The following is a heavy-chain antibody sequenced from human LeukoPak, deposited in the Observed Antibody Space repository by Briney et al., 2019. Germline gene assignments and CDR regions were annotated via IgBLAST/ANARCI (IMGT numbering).Heavy chain of an antibody. CDR2: IDGDGTTT. D-gene: IGHD3-3*01. Sequence: GGSLRLSCAASGFTFSSYWMHWVRQAPGKGLVWVSRIDGDGTTTNYADSVRGRFTISRDNAKNSLYLQMNSLRAEDTAVYYCARDRNTDFWSGYYTNYFDYWGQGTLVTVSS. CDR1: GFTFSSYW. V-gene: IGHV3-74*01. J-gene: IGHJ4*02. CDR3: ARDRNTDFWSGYYTNYFDY.